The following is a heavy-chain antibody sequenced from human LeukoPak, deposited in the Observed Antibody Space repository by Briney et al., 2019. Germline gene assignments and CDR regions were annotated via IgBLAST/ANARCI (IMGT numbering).Heavy chain of an antibody. CDR3: ARAHYYDSSGYYLLDY. J-gene: IGHJ4*02. CDR2: IYYSGST. CDR1: GGSISSYY. D-gene: IGHD3-22*01. Sequence: SETLSLTCTVSGGSISSYYWSWIRQPPRKGLEWIGYIYYSGSTNYNPSLKSRVTISVDTSKNQFSLKLSSVTAADTAVYYCARAHYYDSSGYYLLDYWGQGTLVTVSS. V-gene: IGHV4-59*01.